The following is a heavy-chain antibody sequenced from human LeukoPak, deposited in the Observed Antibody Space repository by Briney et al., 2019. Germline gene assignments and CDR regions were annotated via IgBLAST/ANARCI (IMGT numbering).Heavy chain of an antibody. CDR3: ARHAPTGYCSSTGCHRSWELDY. CDR1: GGSISSSSYY. D-gene: IGHD2-2*01. CDR2: IYYSGST. J-gene: IGHJ4*02. V-gene: IGHV4-39*01. Sequence: PSETLSLTCTVSGGSISSSSYYWGWIRQPPGKGLEWIGSIYYSGSTYYNPSLKSRVTISVDTSKNQFSLKLSSVTAADTAVYYCARHAPTGYCSSTGCHRSWELDYWGQGTLVTVSS.